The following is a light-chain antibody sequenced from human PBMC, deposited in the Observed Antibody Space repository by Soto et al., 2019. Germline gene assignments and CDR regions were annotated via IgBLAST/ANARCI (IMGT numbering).Light chain of an antibody. Sequence: EIVLTQSPVTLSLSPGERATLSCRASQSISKYLAWYQQKSGQAPRLLIYDASNRASGIPARFTGSGSGTDFNLTISTLEPEDFAVYYCQQRSNWRGTFGGGTKVEIK. CDR3: QQRSNWRGT. J-gene: IGKJ4*01. CDR2: DAS. V-gene: IGKV3-11*01. CDR1: QSISKY.